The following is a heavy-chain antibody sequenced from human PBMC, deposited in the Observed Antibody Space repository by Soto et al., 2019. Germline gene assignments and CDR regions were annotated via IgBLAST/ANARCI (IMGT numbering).Heavy chain of an antibody. D-gene: IGHD3-10*01. CDR2: INHSGST. Sequence: SDTLSLTCAVYGGSFSGYYSTWMRQPARTGLEWIGEINHSGSTNYNPSLKSRVAISVDTSKNQFSLKLSSMTAADAALYYCVRQGFGALHGLVDVWGQGTTVTVS. J-gene: IGHJ6*02. CDR3: VRQGFGALHGLVDV. CDR1: GGSFSGYY. V-gene: IGHV4-34*01.